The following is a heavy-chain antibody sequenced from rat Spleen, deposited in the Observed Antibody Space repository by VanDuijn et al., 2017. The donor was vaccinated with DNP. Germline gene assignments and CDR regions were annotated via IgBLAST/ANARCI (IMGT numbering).Heavy chain of an antibody. D-gene: IGHD1-6*01. J-gene: IGHJ2*01. V-gene: IGHV2-41*01. CDR1: GFSLTNYN. CDR2: IWNTGGT. CDR3: ARSPWDGYNYFDY. Sequence: QVQLKESGPGLVQPSQTLSLTCTVAGFSLTNYNVHWVRQPPGKGLEWMGVIWNTGGTQSNSVLKSRLIISKDTSKRQVFLKMNSLQTEDTATCSCARSPWDGYNYFDYWGQGVMVTVSS.